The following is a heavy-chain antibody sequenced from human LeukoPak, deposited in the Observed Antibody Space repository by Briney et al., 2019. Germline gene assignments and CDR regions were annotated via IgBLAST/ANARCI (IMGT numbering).Heavy chain of an antibody. CDR3: AKGGYDFWSGYPRFDP. D-gene: IGHD3-3*01. V-gene: IGHV3-23*01. J-gene: IGHJ5*02. Sequence: GGSLRLSCAASGFTFSSYAMSWVRQAPGKGLEWVSAISGSGGSTYYADSVKGRFTISRDNSKNTLYLQMNSLGAEDTAVYYCAKGGYDFWSGYPRFDPWGQGTLVTVSS. CDR2: ISGSGGST. CDR1: GFTFSSYA.